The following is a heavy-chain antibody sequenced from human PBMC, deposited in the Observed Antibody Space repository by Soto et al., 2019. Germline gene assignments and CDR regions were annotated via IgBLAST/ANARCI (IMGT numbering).Heavy chain of an antibody. V-gene: IGHV3-48*01. Sequence: GGSLRLSCAASGFTFSSYSMNWVRQAPGKGLEWVSYISSSSSTIYYADSVKGRFTISRDNAKNTLYLQMNSLRAEDTAVYYCAREGAYYDFWSGYQLGDYYGMDVWGQGTTVTVSS. CDR2: ISSSSSTI. CDR1: GFTFSSYS. CDR3: AREGAYYDFWSGYQLGDYYGMDV. J-gene: IGHJ6*02. D-gene: IGHD3-3*01.